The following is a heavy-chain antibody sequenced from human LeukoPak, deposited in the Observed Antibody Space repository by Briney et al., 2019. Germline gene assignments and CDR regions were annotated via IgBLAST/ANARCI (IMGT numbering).Heavy chain of an antibody. CDR1: GYPYSNAW. Sequence: GGSLRLSCAASGYPYSNAWMSWVRQAPGKGLEWVGRIKSKTDGGTTDYAAPVKGRFTISRDDSKNTLYLQMNSLKTEDTAVSSVTTDRGCSGGSCYNDYWGQGTLVTVSS. CDR3: TTDRGCSGGSCYNDY. CDR2: IKSKTDGGTT. D-gene: IGHD2-15*01. V-gene: IGHV3-15*01. J-gene: IGHJ4*02.